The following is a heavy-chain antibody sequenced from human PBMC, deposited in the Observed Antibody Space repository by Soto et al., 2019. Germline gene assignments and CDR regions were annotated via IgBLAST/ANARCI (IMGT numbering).Heavy chain of an antibody. CDR2: ITSSGEST. V-gene: IGHV3-23*01. CDR3: AKGQVTTSNLDY. CDR1: GFTLSNYA. Sequence: PGGSLRLSCAASGFTLSNYAMYWVRQAPGKGLEWVSAITSSGESTYYADSVKGRFTISRDTSKNTLYLQMNSLTAEDTAVYYCAKGQVTTSNLDYWGQGTLVTVSS. J-gene: IGHJ4*02. D-gene: IGHD1-1*01.